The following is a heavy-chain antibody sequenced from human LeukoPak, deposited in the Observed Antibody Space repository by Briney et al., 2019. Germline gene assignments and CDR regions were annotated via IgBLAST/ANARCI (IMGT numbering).Heavy chain of an antibody. Sequence: ASVKVSCKASGYTLTDYYMHWVRQAPGQGPEWMGWINPKSGGTNYAQKFQGRVTMTRDTSINTAYMELSRLSSDDTAVYYRARDLSYYGSGSYYFDYWGQGTLVIVSS. V-gene: IGHV1-2*02. CDR1: GYTLTDYY. CDR2: INPKSGGT. J-gene: IGHJ4*02. CDR3: ARDLSYYGSGSYYFDY. D-gene: IGHD3-10*01.